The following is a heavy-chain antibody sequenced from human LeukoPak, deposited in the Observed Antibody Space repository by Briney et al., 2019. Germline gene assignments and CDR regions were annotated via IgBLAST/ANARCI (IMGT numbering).Heavy chain of an antibody. Sequence: GGSLRLSCAASGFTFSSYAMSWVRQAPGKGLEWVSGISVSGDSTYYADSVKGRFTISRDNSKNTLYVKMSSLRAEDTAVYYCAKYRGLRYYDDWGQGTLVTVSS. D-gene: IGHD3-22*01. V-gene: IGHV3-23*01. CDR1: GFTFSSYA. CDR2: ISVSGDST. CDR3: AKYRGLRYYDD. J-gene: IGHJ4*02.